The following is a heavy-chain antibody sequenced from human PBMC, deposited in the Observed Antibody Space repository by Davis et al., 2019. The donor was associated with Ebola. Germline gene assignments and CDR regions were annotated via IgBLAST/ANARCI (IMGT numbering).Heavy chain of an antibody. J-gene: IGHJ6*02. Sequence: GESLKISCAASGFTFSDYYMSWIRQAPGKGLEWVSTLSNSGVSTYYADSVKGRFTISGDNSKNTLHLQMDSLRAEDTAIYYCARSGTYYYYAMDVWGQGTTVTVSS. CDR2: LSNSGVST. V-gene: IGHV3-23*01. CDR1: GFTFSDYY. D-gene: IGHD1-26*01. CDR3: ARSGTYYYYAMDV.